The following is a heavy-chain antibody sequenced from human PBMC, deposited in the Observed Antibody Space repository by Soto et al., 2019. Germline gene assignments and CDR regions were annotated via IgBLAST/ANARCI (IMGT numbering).Heavy chain of an antibody. J-gene: IGHJ4*02. D-gene: IGHD3-22*01. CDR3: VKGSSDSRPYYFDF. CDR2: ITGQNTAT. CDR1: GFTFRNYA. Sequence: GGSLRLSCVASGFTFRNYAMSWVRQSPGKGLDWFSAITGQNTATYYADYVKGRFTISRDNSKNTLDLHMNSLRADVTAIYYCVKGSSDSRPYYFDFWGQGSLVTVSS. V-gene: IGHV3-23*01.